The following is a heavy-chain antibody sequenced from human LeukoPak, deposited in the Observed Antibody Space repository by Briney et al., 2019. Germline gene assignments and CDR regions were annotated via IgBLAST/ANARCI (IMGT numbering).Heavy chain of an antibody. CDR2: INHSGST. CDR3: ARTLSTLWRTLYCFDY. V-gene: IGHV4-34*01. D-gene: IGHD3-10*01. Sequence: AQTLSLTCAVYGGSFSGYYCSWIRQPPGKGLEWIGEINHSGSTNYNPSLKSRVNISVDTSKNQFSLKLSSVTAADTGVYYCARTLSTLWRTLYCFDYWGQGTLVTVSS. J-gene: IGHJ4*02. CDR1: GGSFSGYY.